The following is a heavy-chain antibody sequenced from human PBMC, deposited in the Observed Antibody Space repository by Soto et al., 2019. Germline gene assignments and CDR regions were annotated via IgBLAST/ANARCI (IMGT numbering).Heavy chain of an antibody. D-gene: IGHD2-15*01. CDR3: EKDMENYGGSSGYQDAWEI. V-gene: IGHV3-30*18. CDR1: GFTFSSYG. J-gene: IGHJ3*02. CDR2: ISYDGSNK. Sequence: QVQLVESGGGVVQPGRSLRLSCAASGFTFSSYGMHWVRQAPGKGLEWVAVISYDGSNKYSADSVKGRFTISRDNAKNTQYRQRNSLRAEDTAVYYCEKDMENYGGSSGYQDAWEIWGQGTMVTVS.